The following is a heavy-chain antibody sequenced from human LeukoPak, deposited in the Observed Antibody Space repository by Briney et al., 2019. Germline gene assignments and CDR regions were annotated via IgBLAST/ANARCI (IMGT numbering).Heavy chain of an antibody. Sequence: GASVKVSCKASGGTFSSYAISWVRQAPGQGLEWMGGIIPIFGTANYAQKFQGRVTITADESTSTAYMELSSLRSEDTAVYYCASTQKIVEMATIGYYFDYWGQGTLVTVSS. CDR2: IIPIFGTA. V-gene: IGHV1-69*01. CDR1: GGTFSSYA. J-gene: IGHJ4*02. CDR3: ASTQKIVEMATIGYYFDY. D-gene: IGHD5-24*01.